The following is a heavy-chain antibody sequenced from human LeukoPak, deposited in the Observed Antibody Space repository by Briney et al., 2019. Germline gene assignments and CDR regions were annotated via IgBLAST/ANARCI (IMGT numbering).Heavy chain of an antibody. CDR3: ARHSSSYNWFDP. V-gene: IGHV4-61*01. CDR2: IYYSGST. D-gene: IGHD6-13*01. J-gene: IGHJ5*02. CDR1: GGSISSGSYY. Sequence: SQTLSLTCTVSGGSISSGSYYWSWIRQPPGKGLEWIGYIYYSGSTNYNPSLKSRVTISVDTSKNQFSLKLSSVTAADTAVYYCARHSSSYNWFDPWGQGTLVTVSS.